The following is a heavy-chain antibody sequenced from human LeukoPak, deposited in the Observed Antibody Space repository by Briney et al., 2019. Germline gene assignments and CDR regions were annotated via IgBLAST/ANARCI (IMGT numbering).Heavy chain of an antibody. Sequence: GGSLRLSCAAPGITFSSYGMSWVRQAPGKGLEWVSSISSTGGTTYYAGSVKGRFTISRDNSKNTLYLQMNSLRAEDTAIYYCAKNGDRGAYCTGGTCYPYFYYYMDVWGKGTTVTI. CDR3: AKNGDRGAYCTGGTCYPYFYYYMDV. J-gene: IGHJ6*03. CDR2: ISSTGGTT. D-gene: IGHD2-15*01. CDR1: GITFSSYG. V-gene: IGHV3-23*01.